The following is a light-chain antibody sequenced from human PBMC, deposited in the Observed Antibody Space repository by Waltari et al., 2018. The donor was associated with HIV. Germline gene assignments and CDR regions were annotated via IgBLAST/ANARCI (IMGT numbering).Light chain of an antibody. J-gene: IGKJ2*01. V-gene: IGKV1-6*01. CDR3: LQDYKAPYT. Sequence: AIQMTQSPSSLSAAVGDRVTITCRASQVVRNDLGWYQQKSGKAPKLLIYAASALHSGVPSRFSGSGSGTDFTLTISSVQPEDFATYYCLQDYKAPYTFGQGTKLDIK. CDR1: QVVRND. CDR2: AAS.